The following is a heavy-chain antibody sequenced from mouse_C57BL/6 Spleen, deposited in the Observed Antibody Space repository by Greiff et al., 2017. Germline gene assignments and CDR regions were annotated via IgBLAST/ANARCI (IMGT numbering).Heavy chain of an antibody. CDR2: IDPSDSYT. V-gene: IGHV1-69*01. CDR1: GYTFTSYW. D-gene: IGHD2-1*01. CDR3: ARSYGNWDYFDY. Sequence: VKLQQPGAELVMPGASVKLSCKASGYTFTSYWMHWVKQRPGQGLEWIGEIDPSDSYTNYNQKFKGQSTLTVDKSSSTAYMQLSSLTSEDSAVYYCARSYGNWDYFDYWGQGTTLTVSS. J-gene: IGHJ2*01.